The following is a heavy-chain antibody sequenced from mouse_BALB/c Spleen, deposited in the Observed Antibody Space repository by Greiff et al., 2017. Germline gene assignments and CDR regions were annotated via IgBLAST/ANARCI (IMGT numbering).Heavy chain of an antibody. V-gene: IGHV1-80*01. CDR2: IYPGDGDT. J-gene: IGHJ4*01. CDR3: ASYGSSLYAMDY. Sequence: QVQLKESGAELVRPGSSVKISCKASGYAFSSYWMNWVKQRPGQGLEWIGQIYPGDGDTNYNGKFKGKATLTADKSSSTAYMQLSSLTSEDSAVYFCASYGSSLYAMDYWGQGTSVTVSS. CDR1: GYAFSSYW. D-gene: IGHD1-1*01.